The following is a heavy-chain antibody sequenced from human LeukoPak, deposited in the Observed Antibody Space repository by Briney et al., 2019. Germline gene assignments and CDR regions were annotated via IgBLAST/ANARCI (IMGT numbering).Heavy chain of an antibody. CDR2: INPNSGGT. V-gene: IGHV1-2*02. CDR1: GYTFTGYY. Sequence: ASVKVSCKASGYTFTGYYMHWVRQAPGQGLEWMAWINPNSGGTNYAQKFQGRVTMTRDTSISTAYMELSRLRSDDTAVYYCARDRDYGGFDYYYYMDVWGKGTTVTVSS. J-gene: IGHJ6*03. D-gene: IGHD4-23*01. CDR3: ARDRDYGGFDYYYYMDV.